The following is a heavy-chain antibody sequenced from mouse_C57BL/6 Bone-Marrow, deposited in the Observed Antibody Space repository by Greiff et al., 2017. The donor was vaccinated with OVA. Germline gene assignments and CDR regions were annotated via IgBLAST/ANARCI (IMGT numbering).Heavy chain of an antibody. J-gene: IGHJ2*01. CDR1: GFTFTDYY. CDR3: ARNCDLYDLDY. Sequence: EVQVVESGGGLVQPGGSLSLSCAASGFTFTDYYMSWVRQPPGKGLEWLGFIRNKANGYTTEYSTSVKGRFTISRDNSQSILYLQLNALRAEDSATYYCARNCDLYDLDYWGQGTTLTVSS. D-gene: IGHD4-1*01. V-gene: IGHV7-3*01. CDR2: IRNKANGYTT.